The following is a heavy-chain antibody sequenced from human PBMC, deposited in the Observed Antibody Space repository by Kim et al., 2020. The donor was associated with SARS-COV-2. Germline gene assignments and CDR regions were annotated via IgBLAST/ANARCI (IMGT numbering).Heavy chain of an antibody. CDR1: GGSISSSSYY. V-gene: IGHV4-39*01. D-gene: IGHD2-15*01. CDR3: ARPYHCSGGSCYSEYFQH. J-gene: IGHJ1*01. CDR2: IYYSGST. Sequence: SETLSLTCTVSGGSISSSSYYWGWIRQPPGKGLEWIGSIYYSGSTYYNPSLKSRVTISVDTSKNQFSLKLSSVTAADTAVYYCARPYHCSGGSCYSEYFQHWGQGTLVTVSS.